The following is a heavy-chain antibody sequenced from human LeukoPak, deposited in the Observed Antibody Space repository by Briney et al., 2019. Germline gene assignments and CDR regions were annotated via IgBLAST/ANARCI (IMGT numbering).Heavy chain of an antibody. CDR3: ARGGYCSSTSCYSNYYYYYMDV. Sequence: PSETLSLTCTVSGGSISSYYWSWIRQPPGKGLEWIGYIYYRGSANYNPSLKSRVTISVDTSKNQFSLKLSSVTAADTAVYYCARGGYCSSTSCYSNYYYYYMDVWGKGTTVTVSS. V-gene: IGHV4-59*08. J-gene: IGHJ6*03. CDR2: IYYRGSA. CDR1: GGSISSYY. D-gene: IGHD2-2*02.